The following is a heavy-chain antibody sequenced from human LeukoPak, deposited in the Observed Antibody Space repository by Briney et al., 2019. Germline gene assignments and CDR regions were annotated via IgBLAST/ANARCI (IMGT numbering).Heavy chain of an antibody. Sequence: EINHSGTTNYTPSLKIRVPISVETSKNQFSLKLSSGTAADTAVYSCARLGYGDYVAAVDWGQGTLVTVSS. D-gene: IGHD4-17*01. J-gene: IGHJ4*02. CDR3: ARLGYGDYVAAVD. CDR2: INHSGTT. V-gene: IGHV4-34*01.